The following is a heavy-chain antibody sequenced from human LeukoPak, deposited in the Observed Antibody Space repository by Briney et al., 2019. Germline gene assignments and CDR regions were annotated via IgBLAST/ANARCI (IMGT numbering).Heavy chain of an antibody. CDR2: IRSNSDGGTI. J-gene: IGHJ5*02. CDR3: ATDFYDST. Sequence: PGGSLRLSCAASGFTFSSHWMHWVRQAPGKGLEWVGRIRSNSDGGTIDYAAPVKGRFTLSRDDSKTTLYLQMNSLQTEDTAVYYCATDFYDSTWGQGTLVTVSS. CDR1: GFTFSSHW. V-gene: IGHV3-15*07. D-gene: IGHD3-22*01.